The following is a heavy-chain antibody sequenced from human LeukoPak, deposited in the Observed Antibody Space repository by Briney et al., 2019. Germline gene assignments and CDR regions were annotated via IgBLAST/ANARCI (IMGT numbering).Heavy chain of an antibody. Sequence: GGSLRLSCAASGFTFSSNAMSWVRQAPGKGLEWVSAVSGSSSSTFYADSVKGRFTISRDNSENTLFLQMSSLRAEDTAVYYCAKLIIAPEGYKYFPHWGQGTLVTVSS. J-gene: IGHJ1*01. CDR2: VSGSSSST. D-gene: IGHD6-13*01. CDR1: GFTFSSNA. V-gene: IGHV3-23*01. CDR3: AKLIIAPEGYKYFPH.